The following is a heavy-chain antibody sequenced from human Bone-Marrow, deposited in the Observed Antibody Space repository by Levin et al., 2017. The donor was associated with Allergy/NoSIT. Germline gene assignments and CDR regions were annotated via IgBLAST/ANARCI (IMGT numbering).Heavy chain of an antibody. V-gene: IGHV3-48*02. J-gene: IGHJ2*01. D-gene: IGHD4-17*01. CDR2: ITSESRSI. CDR1: GITFSDYS. Sequence: GGSLRLSCIVSGITFSDYSMNWVRWAPGKGLEWVSHITSESRSIYYADSVKGRFTISREDAKNSLYLQMDSLGDEDTSVYYCARQLTGDYGDSNWYFEFWGRGTLVTVSS. CDR3: ARQLTGDYGDSNWYFEF.